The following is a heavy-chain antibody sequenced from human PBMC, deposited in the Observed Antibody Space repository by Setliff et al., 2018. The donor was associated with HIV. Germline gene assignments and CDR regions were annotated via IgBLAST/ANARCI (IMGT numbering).Heavy chain of an antibody. CDR3: ASVTLFVRFDF. J-gene: IGHJ4*02. CDR2: ISYSGST. V-gene: IGHV4-39*01. Sequence: PSETLSLTCTVSGDSISSSSYYWGWIRQPPGKGLEWIGSISYSGSTYYNPSLKSRVTISVDTSKNQFSLELSSVTAADTAVYYCASVTLFVRFDFWGLGTLVTVSS. CDR1: GDSISSSSYY. D-gene: IGHD3-10*02.